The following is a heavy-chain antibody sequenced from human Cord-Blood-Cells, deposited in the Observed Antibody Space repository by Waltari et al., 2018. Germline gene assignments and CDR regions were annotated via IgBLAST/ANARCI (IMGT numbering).Heavy chain of an antibody. V-gene: IGHV1-24*01. CDR1: GYTLTELS. Sequence: QVQLVQSGAEVKKPGASVKVSCKVSGYTLTELSMHWVRQAPGKGLEWLGGFDPEDGETMYAQKFEGRVTNTEDTSTDAAYMELSSLRSEDTAVYYCATGRVDFWSSTLYGMDVWGQGTTVTVSS. J-gene: IGHJ6*02. CDR3: ATGRVDFWSSTLYGMDV. CDR2: FDPEDGET. D-gene: IGHD3-3*01.